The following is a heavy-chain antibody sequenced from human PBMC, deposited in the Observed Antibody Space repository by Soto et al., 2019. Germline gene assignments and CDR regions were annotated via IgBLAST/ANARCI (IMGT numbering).Heavy chain of an antibody. Sequence: EVQLLESGGGLVQPGGSLRLSCAASGFTFTSYTMSWVRQAPGTGLEWVSTINAPGGSTYYADSVRGRFTISRHHSKNTLYLQMNSLRAEDTAVYYCAKGVCSGGSCYYDYWGQGTLVTVSS. D-gene: IGHD2-15*01. CDR2: INAPGGST. J-gene: IGHJ4*02. V-gene: IGHV3-23*01. CDR3: AKGVCSGGSCYYDY. CDR1: GFTFTSYT.